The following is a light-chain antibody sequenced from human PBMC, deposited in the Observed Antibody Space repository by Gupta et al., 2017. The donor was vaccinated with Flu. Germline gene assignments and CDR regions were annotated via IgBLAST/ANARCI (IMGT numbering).Light chain of an antibody. V-gene: IGLV2-14*01. CDR1: SSDVGGYNY. CDR2: EVS. CDR3: SSYTSSSTLV. J-gene: IGLJ3*02. Sequence: QSALTPPASVSGSPGQSITISCTGTSSDVGGYNYVSWYQQHPGKAPKLMVYEVSNRPSGVANRFSGSKSGNTASLTISELQAEDEADYYCSSYTSSSTLVFGGGTKLTVL.